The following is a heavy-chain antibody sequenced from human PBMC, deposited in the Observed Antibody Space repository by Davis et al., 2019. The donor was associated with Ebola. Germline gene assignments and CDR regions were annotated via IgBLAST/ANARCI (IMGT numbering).Heavy chain of an antibody. CDR3: ARVKGYCSGGSCFVFEDAFDI. CDR2: IYYSGRT. D-gene: IGHD2-15*01. Sequence: SETLSLTCTVSGGSIRSYYWSWIRQPPGKGLEWIGYIYYSGRTNYNPSLKSRVTISVDTSKNQFSLKLSSVTAADTAVYYCARVKGYCSGGSCFVFEDAFDIWGQGTMVTVSS. V-gene: IGHV4-59*01. CDR1: GGSIRSYY. J-gene: IGHJ3*02.